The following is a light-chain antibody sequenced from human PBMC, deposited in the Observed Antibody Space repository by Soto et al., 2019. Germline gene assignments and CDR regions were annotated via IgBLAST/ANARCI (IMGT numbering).Light chain of an antibody. CDR1: QSLVHSDGNTH. V-gene: IGKV2-30*02. Sequence: DVVMTQSPLSLPVTHGQPASISCRSTQSLVHSDGNTHLNLFQQRPGQSPRRLICKVSNRESGVPDRFSGSASGTDFTLKISRVEAEDLGVYYCMQGTHWPYTFGQGTKLEIK. CDR2: KVS. CDR3: MQGTHWPYT. J-gene: IGKJ2*01.